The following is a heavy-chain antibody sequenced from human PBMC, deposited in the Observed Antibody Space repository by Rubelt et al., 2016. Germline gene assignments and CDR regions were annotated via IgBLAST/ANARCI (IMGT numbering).Heavy chain of an antibody. Sequence: QVQLQESGPGLVKPSETLSLTCTVSGGSISSYYWSWIRQPAGKGLEWIGSIYYSGSTYYNPSLKSRVTISVDTAEHQFSLKLSSVTAEESAWYYCTRHLNGYGLGYVFDIWGQGTMVTVSS. CDR2: IYYSGST. CDR3: TRHLNGYGLGYVFDI. CDR1: GGSISSYY. J-gene: IGHJ3*02. D-gene: IGHD5-18*01. V-gene: IGHV4-59*05.